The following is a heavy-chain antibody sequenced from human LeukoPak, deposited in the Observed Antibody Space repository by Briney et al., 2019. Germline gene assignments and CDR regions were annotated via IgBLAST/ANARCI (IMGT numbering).Heavy chain of an antibody. CDR2: ISGSGGST. V-gene: IGHV3-23*01. Sequence: GGSLRRSCAASGFTCSSYAMSWVRQAPGKGLEWVAAISGSGGSTYYADSVKGRFTISRDNSKNTLYLQMNSLRAEDTAVYYCAKDYYYGSGSYYPPGYGMDVWGKGTTVTVSS. J-gene: IGHJ6*04. CDR1: GFTCSSYA. D-gene: IGHD3-10*01. CDR3: AKDYYYGSGSYYPPGYGMDV.